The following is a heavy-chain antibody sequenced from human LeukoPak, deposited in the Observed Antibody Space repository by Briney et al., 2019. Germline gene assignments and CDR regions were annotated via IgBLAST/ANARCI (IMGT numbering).Heavy chain of an antibody. D-gene: IGHD6-13*01. CDR2: VKQDESEK. CDR1: GFTFSNYW. J-gene: IGHJ4*02. CDR3: AKDRTDSSSWYNRVDY. V-gene: IGHV3-7*01. Sequence: PGGSLRLSCAVSGFTFSNYWMSWVRQAPGKGLEWVANVKQDESEKYYVDSVKGRFTISRDNAKNSLYLQMNSLRVEDTAVYYCAKDRTDSSSWYNRVDYWGQGTLVTVSS.